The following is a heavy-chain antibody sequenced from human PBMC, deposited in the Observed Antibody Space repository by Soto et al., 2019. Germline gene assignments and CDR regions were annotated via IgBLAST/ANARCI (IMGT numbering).Heavy chain of an antibody. J-gene: IGHJ4*02. V-gene: IGHV3-9*01. D-gene: IGHD4-17*01. CDR1: GFPFEDYA. Sequence: EVQLVESGGGLVQPGRSLRLSCAASGFPFEDYAGHWVGQGPGKGLEWVSSISWNSGNLGYADSVKGRFTISRDNAKNSLYLQMNSLRGEDTALYYCAKGASTTVFAFNDYWGQGTLVTVSS. CDR3: AKGASTTVFAFNDY. CDR2: ISWNSGNL.